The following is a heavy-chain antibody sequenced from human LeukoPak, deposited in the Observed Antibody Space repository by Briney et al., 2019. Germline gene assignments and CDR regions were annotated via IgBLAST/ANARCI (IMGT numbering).Heavy chain of an antibody. D-gene: IGHD4-17*01. V-gene: IGHV3-33*01. CDR1: GFTFSSYG. J-gene: IGHJ6*02. Sequence: GGSLRLSCAASGFTFSSYGMHWVRQAPGKGLEWVAVIWYDGSNKCYADSVKGRFTISRDNSKNTLYLQMNSLGAEDTAVYYCAGGYGEYYYGMDVWGQGTTVTVSS. CDR2: IWYDGSNK. CDR3: AGGYGEYYYGMDV.